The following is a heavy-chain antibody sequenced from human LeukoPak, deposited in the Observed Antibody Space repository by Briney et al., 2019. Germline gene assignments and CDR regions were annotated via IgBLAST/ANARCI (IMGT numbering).Heavy chain of an antibody. V-gene: IGHV4-59*08. CDR3: AKHTFARPFDY. D-gene: IGHD6-6*01. J-gene: IGHJ4*02. CDR2: IYHTGNT. Sequence: SETLSLTCTVSGGSISSYYWSWIRQPPGKGLEWIGYIYHTGNTSSNPSLKSRVTISLDTSKNQFSLKLSPVTAADTAVYYCAKHTFARPFDYWGQGTLVTVSS. CDR1: GGSISSYY.